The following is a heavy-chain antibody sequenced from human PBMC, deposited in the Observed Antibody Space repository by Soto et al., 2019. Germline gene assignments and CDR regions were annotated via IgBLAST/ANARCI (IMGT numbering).Heavy chain of an antibody. CDR3: ARGNYDFWSAFFDS. CDR2: ISYDGSNK. CDR1: GFTYSTYA. Sequence: QVKLVESGGGVVQPGRSLRLSCAASGFTYSTYAVHWVRQAPGKGLEWMAVISYDGSNKYYADSLKGRFTISRDNSKNTVYLQVNSLRIEDTAVYFCARGNYDFWSAFFDSWGQGTLVTVSS. D-gene: IGHD3-3*01. J-gene: IGHJ4*02. V-gene: IGHV3-30-3*01.